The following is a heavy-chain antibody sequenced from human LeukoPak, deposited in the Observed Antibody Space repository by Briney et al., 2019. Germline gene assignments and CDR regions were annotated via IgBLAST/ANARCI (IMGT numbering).Heavy chain of an antibody. CDR3: TTTVMVVTATPYY. Sequence: GGSLRLSCAASGFTFSNAWMNWVRQAPGKGLEWVSRIKSKTDGGTTDYAAPVKGRFTISRDDSKNTLYLQMNSLKTEDTAVYYCTTTVMVVTATPYYWGQGTLVTVSS. V-gene: IGHV3-15*07. CDR1: GFTFSNAW. CDR2: IKSKTDGGTT. J-gene: IGHJ4*02. D-gene: IGHD2-21*02.